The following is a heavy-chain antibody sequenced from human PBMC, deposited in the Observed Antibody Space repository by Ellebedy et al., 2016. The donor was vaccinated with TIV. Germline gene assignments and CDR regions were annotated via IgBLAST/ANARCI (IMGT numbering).Heavy chain of an antibody. CDR2: ISGYNGNT. Sequence: AASVKVSCKASGYTFSNFGLNWVRQIPGQGLEYMGWISGYNGNTNYAQIFQGRLTMTIDPSTTTAYMELGSLTSDDTALYSCARSEGYFSLADFWGQGTLVTVSS. CDR3: ARSEGYFSLADF. V-gene: IGHV1-18*01. J-gene: IGHJ4*02. CDR1: GYTFSNFG. D-gene: IGHD5-18*01.